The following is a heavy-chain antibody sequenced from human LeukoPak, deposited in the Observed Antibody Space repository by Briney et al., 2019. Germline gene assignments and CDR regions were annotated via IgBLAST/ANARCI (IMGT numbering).Heavy chain of an antibody. CDR1: GYTFSNYY. Sequence: ASVKISCKASGYTFSNYYMHWVRQAPGQGLEWLGLITPSGGSTWYAQKFQGRVTMTRDMSTSTDYMELSSLRSEDTAVYYCARDNSVGDYAWWFDPWGQGTLVTVSS. D-gene: IGHD1-26*01. J-gene: IGHJ5*02. CDR3: ARDNSVGDYAWWFDP. CDR2: ITPSGGST. V-gene: IGHV1-46*01.